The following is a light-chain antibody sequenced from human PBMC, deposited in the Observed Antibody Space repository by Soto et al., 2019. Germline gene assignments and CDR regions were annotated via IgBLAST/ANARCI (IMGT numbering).Light chain of an antibody. CDR1: QTVSTN. CDR3: QQDNMTPCT. V-gene: IGKV1-39*01. J-gene: IGKJ3*01. Sequence: DIQMTQSPSSLSASVGDRVTITCRASQTVSTNLNWYQRKPGKAPSLLIYGSYNLQTGFPSRFSGSGSETDFTITISSLQPEDFGTYYCQQDNMTPCTFGPGTKVDIK. CDR2: GSY.